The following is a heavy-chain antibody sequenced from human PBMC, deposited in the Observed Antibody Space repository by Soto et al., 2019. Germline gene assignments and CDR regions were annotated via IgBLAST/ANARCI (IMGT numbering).Heavy chain of an antibody. CDR2: IYSTGST. CDR3: AGGAAADYFDY. Sequence: SETLSLTCTVSSGSFRTYYWSWIRQPAGEGPEWIGRIYSTGSTLYNPSLKSRITMSVDTSKNQSSLRLSSVTAADTAVYYCAGGAAADYFDYWGQGTVVTVSS. V-gene: IGHV4-4*07. D-gene: IGHD6-13*01. J-gene: IGHJ4*02. CDR1: SGSFRTYY.